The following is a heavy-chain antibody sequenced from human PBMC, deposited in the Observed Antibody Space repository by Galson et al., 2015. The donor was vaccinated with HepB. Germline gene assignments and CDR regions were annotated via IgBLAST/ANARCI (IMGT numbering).Heavy chain of an antibody. Sequence: SLRLSCAASGFTFSSQAMTWVRQAPGRGLEWVSSISGSGGSTYYAGSVKGRFTISRDNSKNTLYLQMNSLRAEDTAVYYCAKGGFSRGIVGASNWFDPWGQGILVTVSS. CDR1: GFTFSSQA. J-gene: IGHJ5*02. CDR2: ISGSGGST. CDR3: AKGGFSRGIVGASNWFDP. V-gene: IGHV3-23*01. D-gene: IGHD1-26*01.